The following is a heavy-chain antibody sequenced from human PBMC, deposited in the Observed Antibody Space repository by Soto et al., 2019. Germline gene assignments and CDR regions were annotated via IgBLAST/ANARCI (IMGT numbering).Heavy chain of an antibody. CDR3: ARGGSGYGYKPFDY. CDR2: IYTSGST. CDR1: GGSISSYY. D-gene: IGHD3-10*01. J-gene: IGHJ4*02. Sequence: QVQLQESGPGLMKPSETLSLSCTVSGGSISSYYWSWVRQPAGKGLEWIWRIYTSGSTNYNFSLKSRVTMSLDTSKNELLLKLTSVTAADTGVYCCARGGSGYGYKPFDYWGKGTLVTVSS. V-gene: IGHV4-4*07.